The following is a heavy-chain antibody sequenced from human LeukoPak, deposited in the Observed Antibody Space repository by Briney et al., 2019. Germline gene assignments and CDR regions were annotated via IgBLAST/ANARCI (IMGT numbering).Heavy chain of an antibody. J-gene: IGHJ4*02. Sequence: SETLSLTCTVSGGSISSYYWSWIRQPPGKGLEWIGYIYYSGSTNYNPPLKSRVTISVDTSKNQFSLKLSSVTAADTAVYYCARADQNCGGDCYYFDYWGQGTLVTVSS. CDR3: ARADQNCGGDCYYFDY. CDR2: IYYSGST. V-gene: IGHV4-59*01. D-gene: IGHD2-21*02. CDR1: GGSISSYY.